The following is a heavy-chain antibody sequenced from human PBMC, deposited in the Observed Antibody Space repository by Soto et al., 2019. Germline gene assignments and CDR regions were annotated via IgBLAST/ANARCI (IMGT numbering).Heavy chain of an antibody. V-gene: IGHV4-4*07. CDR1: GGSISGYY. Sequence: PETLSLTCSVSGGSISGYYWSWIRQPAGKGLEWIGRVYTSGNANYNPSLKSRVNMSVDTSKNQFSLKLSSVTAADTAVYYCARSPTGRLSFDXWGRVTPVTVSX. D-gene: IGHD2-8*02. CDR3: ARSPTGRLSFDX. J-gene: IGHJ4*02. CDR2: VYTSGNA.